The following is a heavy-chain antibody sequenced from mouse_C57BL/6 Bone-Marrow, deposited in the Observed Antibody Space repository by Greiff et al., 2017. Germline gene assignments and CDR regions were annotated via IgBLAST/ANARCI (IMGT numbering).Heavy chain of an antibody. D-gene: IGHD1-1*01. Sequence: QVQLQQSGPELVKPGASVKISCKASGYAFSSSWLNWVKQRPGKGLEWIGRIYPGDGDTNYNGKFKGKATLTADKSSSTAYRQLSSLTSEDSAVYYCARKGDYGSSYPYYFYYGGQGTTLTVSS. J-gene: IGHJ2*01. CDR1: GYAFSSSW. CDR3: ARKGDYGSSYPYYFYY. CDR2: IYPGDGDT. V-gene: IGHV1-82*01.